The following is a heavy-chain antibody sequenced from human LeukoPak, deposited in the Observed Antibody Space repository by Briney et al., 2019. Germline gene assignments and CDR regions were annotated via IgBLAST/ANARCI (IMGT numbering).Heavy chain of an antibody. V-gene: IGHV3-11*06. CDR2: ISSSSSYT. J-gene: IGHJ6*02. Sequence: GRSLRLSCAASGFTFSDYYMSWIRQAPGKGLEWVSYISSSSSYTNYADSVKGRFTISRDNAKNSLYPQMNSLRAEDTAVYYCARAPHYSNYGPYYYGMDVWGQGTLVTVSS. CDR3: ARAPHYSNYGPYYYGMDV. CDR1: GFTFSDYY. D-gene: IGHD4-11*01.